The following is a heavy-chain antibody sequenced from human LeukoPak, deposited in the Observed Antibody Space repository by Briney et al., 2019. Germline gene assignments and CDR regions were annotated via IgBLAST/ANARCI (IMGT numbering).Heavy chain of an antibody. V-gene: IGHV4-38-2*02. CDR1: GYSISSGYY. CDR3: ARGLTSGYQYNNWFDP. Sequence: SETLSLTCTVSGYSISSGYYWGWIRQPPGKGLEWIGSIYHSGSTYYNPSLKSRVTISVDTSKNQFSLKLSSVTAADTAVYYCARGLTSGYQYNNWFDPWGQGTLVTVSS. J-gene: IGHJ5*02. D-gene: IGHD3-22*01. CDR2: IYHSGST.